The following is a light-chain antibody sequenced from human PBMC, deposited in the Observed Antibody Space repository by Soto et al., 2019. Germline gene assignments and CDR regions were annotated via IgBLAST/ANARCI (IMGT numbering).Light chain of an antibody. J-gene: IGKJ3*01. CDR1: QDISNY. CDR2: DAS. V-gene: IGKV1-33*01. Sequence: DIQMTQSPSSLSASVGDRVTITCQASQDISNYLNWYQQKPGKAPKLLIYDASNLETGVPSRFSGSGSGTDFTFTISSLQPEGFATYYCQQSYSTPRTFGPGTKVDIK. CDR3: QQSYSTPRT.